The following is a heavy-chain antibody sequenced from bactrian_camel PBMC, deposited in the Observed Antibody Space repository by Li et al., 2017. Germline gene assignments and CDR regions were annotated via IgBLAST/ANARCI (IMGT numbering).Heavy chain of an antibody. CDR3: AADVQLSPIEFNMIRTANY. J-gene: IGHJ4*01. D-gene: IGHD3*01. CDR1: RYRWVNYC. CDR2: IHTGGGTP. V-gene: IGHV3S1*01. Sequence: HVQLVESGGGSVQAGGSLRLSCEVSRYRWVNYCMGWFRQTPGKEREGVAAIHTGGGTPYYSNSVKGRFTISRDNAKNTLYLQMTDLKPEDTAMHYCAADVQLSPIEFNMIRTANYWGQGTQVTVS.